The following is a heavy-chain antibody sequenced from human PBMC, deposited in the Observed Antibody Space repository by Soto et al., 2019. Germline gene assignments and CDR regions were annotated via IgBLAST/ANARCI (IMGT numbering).Heavy chain of an antibody. J-gene: IGHJ4*02. CDR2: ISGSGGST. V-gene: IGHV3-23*01. Sequence: GGSLRLSCAASGFTFSSYAMSWVRQAPGKGLEWVSAISGSGGSTYYADSVKGRLTISRDNSKNTLYLQMNSLRAEDTAVYYCAKPTLRDYYDSSGYAYFDYWGQGTLVTVSS. D-gene: IGHD3-22*01. CDR1: GFTFSSYA. CDR3: AKPTLRDYYDSSGYAYFDY.